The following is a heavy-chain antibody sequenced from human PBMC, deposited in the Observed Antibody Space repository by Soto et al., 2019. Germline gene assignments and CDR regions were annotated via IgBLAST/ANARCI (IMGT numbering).Heavy chain of an antibody. Sequence: QITLKESGPTLVKPTQTLTLTCTFSGFSLSTSGVGVGWIRQPPGKALEWLALIYWNDDKRYSPSLKSMLTITKDTSKLQVVLTMTNMDPVDTATYYSVHSLSLPYDLLTGYYGLYNFDYWGQGTLVTVSS. CDR1: GFSLSTSGVG. J-gene: IGHJ4*02. CDR3: VHSLSLPYDLLTGYYGLYNFDY. D-gene: IGHD3-9*01. CDR2: IYWNDDK. V-gene: IGHV2-5*01.